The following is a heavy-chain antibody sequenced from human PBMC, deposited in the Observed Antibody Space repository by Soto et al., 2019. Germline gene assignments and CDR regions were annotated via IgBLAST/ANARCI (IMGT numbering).Heavy chain of an antibody. J-gene: IGHJ5*02. CDR1: GFTFSDYY. CDR2: ISSSGSTI. Sequence: QVQLVESGGGLVKPGGSLRLSCAASGFTFSDYYMSWIRQAPGKGLEWVSYISSSGSTIYYADSVKGRFTISRDNAKNSLYLKRNGRRAEDTAVYYCARDNVGYSYWSAPWGKGTLVTVSS. CDR3: ARDNVGYSYWSAP. D-gene: IGHD4-4*01. V-gene: IGHV3-11*01.